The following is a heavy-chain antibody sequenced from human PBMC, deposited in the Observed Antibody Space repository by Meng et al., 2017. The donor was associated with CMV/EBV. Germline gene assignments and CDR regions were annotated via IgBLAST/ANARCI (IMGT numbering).Heavy chain of an antibody. CDR3: ARGSVRSWANFDY. CDR2: IYHSGST. Sequence: SETLSLTCTVSGYSISSGYYWGWIRQPPGKGLEWIGSIYHSGSTYYNPSLKSRVTISVDTSKNQFSLKLSSVTAADTAVYYCARGSVRSWANFDYWGQGTLVTVSS. V-gene: IGHV4-38-2*02. D-gene: IGHD6-13*01. J-gene: IGHJ4*02. CDR1: GYSISSGYY.